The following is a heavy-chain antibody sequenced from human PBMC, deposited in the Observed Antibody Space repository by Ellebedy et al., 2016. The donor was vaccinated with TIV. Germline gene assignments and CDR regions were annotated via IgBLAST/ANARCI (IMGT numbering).Heavy chain of an antibody. D-gene: IGHD6-13*01. CDR1: GFTFDDYA. Sequence: SLKISCAASGFTFDDYAMHWVRQAPGKGLEWVSGIGWNGDSINYVDSVKGRFTISRDNAKNSLYLQMNGLRAEDTALYYCAKGIFQWYSSNYFDDWGQGTLVTVSS. V-gene: IGHV3-9*01. CDR3: AKGIFQWYSSNYFDD. CDR2: IGWNGDSI. J-gene: IGHJ4*02.